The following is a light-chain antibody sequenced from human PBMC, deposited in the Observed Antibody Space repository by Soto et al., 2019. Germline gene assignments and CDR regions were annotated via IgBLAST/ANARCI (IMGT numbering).Light chain of an antibody. CDR2: DAT. Sequence: DIQMTQSPSSLSASVGDRVTITCQASQDINNYLNWYQQKPGKAPNLLICDATNLETGVPSRFSGSGSRTHFTFTISSLQPEDFATYYCQQYDSLPPTFGQGTRLEIK. CDR1: QDINNY. CDR3: QQYDSLPPT. J-gene: IGKJ5*01. V-gene: IGKV1-33*01.